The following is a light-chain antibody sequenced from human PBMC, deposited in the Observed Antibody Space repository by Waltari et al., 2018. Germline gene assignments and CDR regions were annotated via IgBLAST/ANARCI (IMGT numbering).Light chain of an antibody. CDR2: DTY. CDR3: SLVYGGPVV. Sequence: QAVVTQEPSLTVSPGGTVTLTCPSSTGPVTNTHYASWFQQTPGQAPMTLIYDTYNKHSWTPARFSGSLFGGKAVLTLSGARPEDEADFYCSLVYGGPVVFGGGTKLTVL. V-gene: IGLV7-46*01. J-gene: IGLJ2*01. CDR1: TGPVTNTHY.